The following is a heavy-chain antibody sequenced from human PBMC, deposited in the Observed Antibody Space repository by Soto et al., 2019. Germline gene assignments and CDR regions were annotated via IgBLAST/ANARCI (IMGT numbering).Heavy chain of an antibody. D-gene: IGHD2-8*01. CDR3: AKDQVLMVYAWPIYYYGMDV. Sequence: GGSLRLSCAASGFTFSSYGMHWVRQAPGKGLEWVAVISYDGSNKYYADSVKGRFTISRDNSKNTLYLQMNSLRAEDTAVYYCAKDQVLMVYAWPIYYYGMDVWGQGTTVTVSS. J-gene: IGHJ6*02. CDR1: GFTFSSYG. V-gene: IGHV3-30*18. CDR2: ISYDGSNK.